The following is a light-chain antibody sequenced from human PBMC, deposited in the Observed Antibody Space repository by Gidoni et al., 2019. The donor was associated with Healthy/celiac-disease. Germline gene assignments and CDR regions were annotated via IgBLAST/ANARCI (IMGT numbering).Light chain of an antibody. CDR3: QQYNNWPKT. CDR2: GAS. CDR1: KSVSSN. Sequence: VMTQSPAPLSVSPGERATLSCRASKSVSSNLAWYQQKPGQAPRLLIYGASTRATGIPARFSGSGSGTEFTLTISSLQSEDFAVYYCQQYNNWPKTFGQGTKVEIK. J-gene: IGKJ1*01. V-gene: IGKV3-15*01.